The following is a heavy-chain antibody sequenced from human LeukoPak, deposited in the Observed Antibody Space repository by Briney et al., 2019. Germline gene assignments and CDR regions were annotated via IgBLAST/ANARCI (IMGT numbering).Heavy chain of an antibody. V-gene: IGHV4-31*03. CDR3: ARGRSYAFDI. J-gene: IGHJ3*02. CDR1: GGSISSGGYY. CDR2: IYYSGRT. Sequence: SQTLSLTCTVSGGSISSGGYYWSWIRQHPGKGLEWIGYIYYSGRTYYTPSLKSRVTISVDTSKNQFSLKLSSVTAPDTSVDYCARGRSYAFDIWGQGTMVTVSS.